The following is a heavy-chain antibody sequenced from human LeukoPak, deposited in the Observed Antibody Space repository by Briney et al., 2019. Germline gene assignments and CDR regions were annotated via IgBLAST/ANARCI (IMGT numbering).Heavy chain of an antibody. V-gene: IGHV3-23*01. CDR2: ISATGGNT. J-gene: IGHJ4*02. D-gene: IGHD2-21*02. CDR3: AKDLGHCGGDCYSGSDY. CDR1: GFTFSSYA. Sequence: GGSLRLFCAATGFTFSSYAMTWVRQSPGKGLEWLSGISATGGNTLYADSVKGRFTIPRDNSKNTLYLKMNSLRAEDTAVYYCAKDLGHCGGDCYSGSDYWGQGTLVTVSS.